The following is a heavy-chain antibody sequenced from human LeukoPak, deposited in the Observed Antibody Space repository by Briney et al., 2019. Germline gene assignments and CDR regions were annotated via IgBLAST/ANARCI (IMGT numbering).Heavy chain of an antibody. CDR1: GGSFSGYY. V-gene: IGHV4-34*01. CDR2: INHSGST. Sequence: SETLSLTCAVYGGSFSGYYWSWIRQPPGKGLEWIGEINHSGSTNYNPSLKSRVTISVDTSKNQFSLKLSSVTAADTAVCYCARGPHTGVNYYDSSGHYYWGQGTLVTVSS. J-gene: IGHJ4*02. D-gene: IGHD3-22*01. CDR3: ARGPHTGVNYYDSSGHYY.